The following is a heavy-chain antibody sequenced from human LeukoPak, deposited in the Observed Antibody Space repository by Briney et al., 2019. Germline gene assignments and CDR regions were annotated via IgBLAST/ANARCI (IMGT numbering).Heavy chain of an antibody. Sequence: GGSLRLSCAASGFTFSSYSMNWVRQAPGKGLEWVSSIRNSGSDIYYADSVKGRFTISRDNAKNSLYLQMNSLRAEDTAVYYCARDQYYDILTGYYYWGQGTLVTVSS. V-gene: IGHV3-21*01. CDR2: IRNSGSDI. CDR1: GFTFSSYS. CDR3: ARDQYYDILTGYYY. J-gene: IGHJ4*02. D-gene: IGHD3-9*01.